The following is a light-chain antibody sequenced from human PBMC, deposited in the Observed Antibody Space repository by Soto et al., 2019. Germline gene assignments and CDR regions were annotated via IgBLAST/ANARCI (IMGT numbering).Light chain of an antibody. J-gene: IGKJ5*01. Sequence: EVVLTQYPATLSLSPGERATLSCRASQSIGYYLAWYQEKPGQAPRLLIYDASIRATGVPDRYSASGSGTDFTLTISRLEPEDFAVFFCQQYGTSEIIFGQGTRLEIK. CDR2: DAS. CDR1: QSIGYY. V-gene: IGKV3-11*01. CDR3: QQYGTSEII.